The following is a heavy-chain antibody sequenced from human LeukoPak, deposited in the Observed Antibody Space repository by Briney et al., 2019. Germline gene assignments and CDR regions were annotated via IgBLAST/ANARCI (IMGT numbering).Heavy chain of an antibody. D-gene: IGHD3-22*01. J-gene: IGHJ4*02. CDR3: ARDGGFYYDSSGYNV. CDR2: INPNGGGT. V-gene: IGHV1-2*02. Sequence: ASVKVSCKASGYTFTCYYMHWVRQAPGQGLEWMGWINPNGGGTKYAQRFQGRVSMTRDTSISTAYMQLSGLTSDDTAVYFCARDGGFYYDSSGYNVWGQGTLSPSPQ. CDR1: GYTFTCYY.